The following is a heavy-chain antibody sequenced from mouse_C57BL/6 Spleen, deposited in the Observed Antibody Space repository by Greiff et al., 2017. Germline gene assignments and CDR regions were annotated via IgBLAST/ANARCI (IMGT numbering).Heavy chain of an antibody. CDR2: IPPSDSDT. CDR3: AMGDYDVPWFAY. V-gene: IGHV1-74*01. CDR1: GYTFTSYW. D-gene: IGHD2-4*01. Sequence: QVQLQQPGAELVKPGASVKVSCKASGYTFTSYWMPWVKQRPGQGLEWIGRIPPSDSDTNYNQKFKGKATLSVDKSSSTAYMQLSSLTSEDSAVYYCAMGDYDVPWFAYWGQGTLVTVSA. J-gene: IGHJ3*01.